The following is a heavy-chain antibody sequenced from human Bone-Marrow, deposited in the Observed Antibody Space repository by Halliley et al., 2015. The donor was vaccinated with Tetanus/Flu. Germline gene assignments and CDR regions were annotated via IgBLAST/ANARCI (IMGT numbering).Heavy chain of an antibody. V-gene: IGHV3-33*01. CDR3: ARAINPSGGSPASSSSSSGRDV. CDR2: IWYDGSNK. D-gene: IGHD1-26*01. J-gene: IGHJ6*02. CDR1: GFTFSSYG. Sequence: SGFTFSSYGMHWVRQAPGKGLEWVAVIWYDGSNKYYADSVKGRFTISRDNSKNTLYLQMNSLRAEDTAVYYCARAINPSGGSPASSSSSSGRDVWGQGPPAPVPS.